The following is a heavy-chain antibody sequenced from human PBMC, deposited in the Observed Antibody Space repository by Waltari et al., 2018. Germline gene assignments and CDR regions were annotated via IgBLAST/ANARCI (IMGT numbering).Heavy chain of an antibody. J-gene: IGHJ4*02. CDR1: GGTFSSYA. D-gene: IGHD6-19*01. CDR3: ARRVAKGIAVAGAFDY. CDR2: IIHIFGTA. V-gene: IGHV1-69*08. Sequence: QVQLVQSGAEVKKPGSSVKVSCKASGGTFSSYAISWVRQAPGQGLEWMGRIIHIFGTANYEQKFQGRVTITADKSTSTAYMELSSLRSEDTAVYYCARRVAKGIAVAGAFDYWGQGTLVTVSS.